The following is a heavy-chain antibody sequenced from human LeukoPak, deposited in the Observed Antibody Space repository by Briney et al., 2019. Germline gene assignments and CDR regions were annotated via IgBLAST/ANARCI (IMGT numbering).Heavy chain of an antibody. CDR3: ARDLGYSSGPNY. J-gene: IGHJ4*02. CDR1: GFSFSSFS. V-gene: IGHV3-21*01. CDR2: ISGGSSFT. Sequence: GGSLRLSCAASGFSFSSFSMNWVRQAPGKGLEWVSYISGGSSFTYYVDSVKGRFTISRDNAKNSLYLRMNSLRAEDTAVYYCARDLGYSSGPNYWGQGTRVTVSS. D-gene: IGHD6-19*01.